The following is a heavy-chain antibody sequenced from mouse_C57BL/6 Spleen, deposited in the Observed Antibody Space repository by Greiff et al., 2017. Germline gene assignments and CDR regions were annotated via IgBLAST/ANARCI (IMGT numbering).Heavy chain of an antibody. CDR3: ARVRYAMDY. CDR2: INYDGSST. CDR1: GFTFSDYY. V-gene: IGHV5-16*01. J-gene: IGHJ4*01. Sequence: VKLVESEGGLVQPGSSMKLSCTASGFTFSDYYMAWVRQVPEKGLEWVANINYDGSSTYYLDSLKSRFIISRDNAKNILYLQVGSLKSEDTATYYCARVRYAMDYWGQGTSVTVSS.